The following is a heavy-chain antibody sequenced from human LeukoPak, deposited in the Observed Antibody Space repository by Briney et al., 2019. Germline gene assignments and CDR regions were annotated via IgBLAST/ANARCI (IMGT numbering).Heavy chain of an antibody. J-gene: IGHJ4*02. CDR1: GVMFDDYG. Sequence: PGGSLRLSCVASGVMFDDYGMSWVRQAPGKGLEWVSGINWNGGRTGYADSVKGRFTISRDNAKNSLYLQMNSLRAEDTALYYCARDFDYGDYPGYWGQGTLVTVSS. CDR2: INWNGGRT. V-gene: IGHV3-20*04. D-gene: IGHD4-17*01. CDR3: ARDFDYGDYPGY.